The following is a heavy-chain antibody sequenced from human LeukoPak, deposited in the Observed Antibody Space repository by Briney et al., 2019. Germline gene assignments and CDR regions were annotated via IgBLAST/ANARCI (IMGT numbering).Heavy chain of an antibody. D-gene: IGHD3-10*01. J-gene: IGHJ4*02. V-gene: IGHV3-21*01. Sequence: GGSLRLSCAASGFTFSSYSMNWVRQAPGKGLEWVSSIGSSSSYIYYVDSVKGRFTISRDNAKNSLYLQMNSLRAEDTAVYYCLRGGHLGDYWGPGTLVTVPS. CDR3: LRGGHLGDY. CDR1: GFTFSSYS. CDR2: IGSSSSYI.